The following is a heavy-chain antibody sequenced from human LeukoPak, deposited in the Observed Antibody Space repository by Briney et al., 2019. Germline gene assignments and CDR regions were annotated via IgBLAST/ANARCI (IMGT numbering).Heavy chain of an antibody. Sequence: PGGSLRLSCAASGFTFSSYAMSWVRQAPGKGLEWVSAISGSGGSTYYAGSVKGRFTISRDNSKNTLYLQMNSLRAEDTAVYYCAKDIYYGSGSYCLAPFDYWGQGTLVTVSS. D-gene: IGHD3-10*01. V-gene: IGHV3-23*01. CDR1: GFTFSSYA. J-gene: IGHJ4*02. CDR2: ISGSGGST. CDR3: AKDIYYGSGSYCLAPFDY.